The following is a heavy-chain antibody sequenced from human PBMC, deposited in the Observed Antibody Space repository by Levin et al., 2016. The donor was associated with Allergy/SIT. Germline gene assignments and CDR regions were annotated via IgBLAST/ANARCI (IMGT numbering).Heavy chain of an antibody. D-gene: IGHD1-26*01. V-gene: IGHV4-59*01. Sequence: WIRQPPGKGLEWIGYIYYSGSTNYNPSLKSRVTISVDTSKNQFSLKLSSVTAADTAVYYCARDSGSYYYYGMDVWGQGTTVTVSS. J-gene: IGHJ6*02. CDR3: ARDSGSYYYYGMDV. CDR2: IYYSGST.